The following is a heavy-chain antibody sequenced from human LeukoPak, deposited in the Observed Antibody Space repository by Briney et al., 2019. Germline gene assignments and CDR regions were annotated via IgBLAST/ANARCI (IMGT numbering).Heavy chain of an antibody. J-gene: IGHJ4*02. V-gene: IGHV1-3*03. D-gene: IGHD4-17*01. CDR3: ARVASDGDYVRDYFDY. CDR1: GYTFTSYA. Sequence: ASVKVSCKASGYTFTSYAMHWVRQAPGQRLEWMGWINAGNGNTKYSQEFQGRVTITRDTSASTAYMELSSLRSEDMAVYYCARVASDGDYVRDYFDYWGQGTLVTVSS. CDR2: INAGNGNT.